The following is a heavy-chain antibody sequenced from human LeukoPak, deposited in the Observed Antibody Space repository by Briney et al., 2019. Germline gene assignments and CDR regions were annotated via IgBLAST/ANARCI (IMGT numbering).Heavy chain of an antibody. CDR1: GFSLSTSGMC. D-gene: IGHD3-22*01. J-gene: IGHJ4*02. Sequence: KSGPTLVNPTQTLTLTCTFSGFSLSTSGMCVSWIRQPPGKALAWLARIDWDDDKYYSTSLKTRLTISKDTSKNQVVLTMTNMDPVDTATYYCARIPIDSSGYYSFDYWGQGTLVTVSS. CDR2: IDWDDDK. CDR3: ARIPIDSSGYYSFDY. V-gene: IGHV2-70*11.